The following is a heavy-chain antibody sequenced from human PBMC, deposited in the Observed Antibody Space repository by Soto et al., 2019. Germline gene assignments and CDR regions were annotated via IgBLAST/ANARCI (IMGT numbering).Heavy chain of an antibody. CDR1: GFTFSKYA. Sequence: GGSLRLSCAASGFTFSKYAMTWARQAPGKGLEWVSAISYNGGGTYYVDSVKGRFTVSRDNAKNTLYLQMNSLRAEDTAVYYCARVQGRDGYNFDYWGQGTLVTVSS. D-gene: IGHD5-12*01. CDR3: ARVQGRDGYNFDY. J-gene: IGHJ4*02. CDR2: ISYNGGGT. V-gene: IGHV3-23*01.